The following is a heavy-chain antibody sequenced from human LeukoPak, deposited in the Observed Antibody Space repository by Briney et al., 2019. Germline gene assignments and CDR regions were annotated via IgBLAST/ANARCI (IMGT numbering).Heavy chain of an antibody. CDR3: ARLYSGSYSRFFDY. J-gene: IGHJ4*02. Sequence: KTSETLSLTCAVSGYSISSGYYWGWIRQPPGKGLEWIGSIYHSGSTYYNPSLKSRVTISVDTSKNQFSLKLSSVTAADPAVYYCARLYSGSYSRFFDYWGQGTLVAVSS. V-gene: IGHV4-38-2*01. CDR2: IYHSGST. CDR1: GYSISSGYY. D-gene: IGHD1-26*01.